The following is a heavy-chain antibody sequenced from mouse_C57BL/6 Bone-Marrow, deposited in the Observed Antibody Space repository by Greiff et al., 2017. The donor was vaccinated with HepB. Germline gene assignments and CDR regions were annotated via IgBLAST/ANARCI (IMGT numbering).Heavy chain of an antibody. J-gene: IGHJ2*01. CDR3: AREERWLLLDFDY. D-gene: IGHD2-3*01. CDR1: GYTFTSYW. CDR2: IDPSDSYT. Sequence: QVQLQQPGAELVMPGASVKLSCKASGYTFTSYWMHWVKQRPGQGLEWIGEIDPSDSYTNYNQKFKGKSTLTVDKSSSTAYMQLSNLTSEDSAVYYCAREERWLLLDFDYWGQGTTLTVSS. V-gene: IGHV1-69*01.